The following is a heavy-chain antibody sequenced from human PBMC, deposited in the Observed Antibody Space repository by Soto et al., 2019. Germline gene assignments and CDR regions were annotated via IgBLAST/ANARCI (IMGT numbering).Heavy chain of an antibody. CDR2: ILPVFGTT. Sequence: SVNGSCKSSGDTSSNYCVSWVRQAPGQGLEWMGWILPVFGTTTYARNFQGRITITADKSTSTVYMELTSLRSDDTATYYCARDPDEVVGTDYHYYGMDVWDQGATVTVSS. J-gene: IGHJ6*02. V-gene: IGHV1-69*06. CDR3: ARDPDEVVGTDYHYYGMDV. D-gene: IGHD1-26*01. CDR1: GDTSSNYC.